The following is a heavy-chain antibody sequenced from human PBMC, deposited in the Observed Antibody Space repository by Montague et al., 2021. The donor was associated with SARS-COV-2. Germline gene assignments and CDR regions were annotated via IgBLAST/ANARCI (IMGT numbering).Heavy chain of an antibody. Sequence: SETLSLTYAVYGGSFSDYKWTWIRQPPGKGLEWIGQISHSGSANYNPSLKSRVTISVDTAKNQFSLKLTSVTVADTAVYYCTRGAPGYWGQGTLVTVSS. CDR2: ISHSGSA. CDR3: TRGAPGY. V-gene: IGHV4-34*01. CDR1: GGSFSDYK. J-gene: IGHJ4*02.